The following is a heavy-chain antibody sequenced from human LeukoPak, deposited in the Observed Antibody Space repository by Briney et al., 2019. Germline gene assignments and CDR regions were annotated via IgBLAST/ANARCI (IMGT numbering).Heavy chain of an antibody. CDR1: GVSFSGYY. Sequence: NPSETLSLTCAVYGVSFSGYYWSWIRPPPGKGLEWIGEINHSGSTNYNPSLKSRVTISVDTSKNQFSLKLSSVTAADTAVYYCARRGKRFGQINWLDPWGQGTLVTVSS. CDR3: ARRGKRFGQINWLDP. D-gene: IGHD3-10*01. J-gene: IGHJ5*02. V-gene: IGHV4-34*01. CDR2: INHSGST.